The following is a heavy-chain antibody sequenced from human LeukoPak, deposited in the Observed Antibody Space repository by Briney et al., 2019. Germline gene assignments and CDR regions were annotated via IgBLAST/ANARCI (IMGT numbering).Heavy chain of an antibody. CDR3: VKDDGWYS. D-gene: IGHD2-15*01. CDR1: GFTFDYYA. J-gene: IGHJ3*01. V-gene: IGHV3-9*01. Sequence: SGRSLRPSCAASGFTFDYYAMHWVRQAPGKGLEWVSGISLNSVKTGYADSVKGRFIISRDNAKNSLYLQMNSLRTEDTALYYCVKDDGWYSWGQGTMVTVSS. CDR2: ISLNSVKT.